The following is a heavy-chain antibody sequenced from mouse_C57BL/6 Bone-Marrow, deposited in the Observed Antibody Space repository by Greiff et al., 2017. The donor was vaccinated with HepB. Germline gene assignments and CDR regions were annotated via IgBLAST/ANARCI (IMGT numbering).Heavy chain of an antibody. Sequence: DVKLVESGGGLVKPGGSLKLSCAASGFTFSSYAMSWVRQTPEKRLEWVATISDGGSYTYYPDNVKGRFTISRDNAKNNLYLQMSHLKSEDTAMYYCAKTNWGLDYWGQGTTLTVSS. CDR1: GFTFSSYA. CDR2: ISDGGSYT. V-gene: IGHV5-4*03. D-gene: IGHD4-1*01. J-gene: IGHJ2*01. CDR3: AKTNWGLDY.